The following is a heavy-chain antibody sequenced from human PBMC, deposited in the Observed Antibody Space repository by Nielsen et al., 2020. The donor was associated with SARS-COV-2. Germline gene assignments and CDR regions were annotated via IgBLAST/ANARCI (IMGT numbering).Heavy chain of an antibody. J-gene: IGHJ4*01. CDR2: IGSGI. CDR1: GFTFSSYW. D-gene: IGHD5/OR15-5a*01. Sequence: GESLKISCAASGFTFSSYWMNWVRQAPGKGLEWISHIGSGIRYADSVRGRFTISGDDAKNSLYLQMNNLRVEDTAIYYCARGSTYWGPGTVVTVSS. CDR3: ARGSTY. V-gene: IGHV3-48*04.